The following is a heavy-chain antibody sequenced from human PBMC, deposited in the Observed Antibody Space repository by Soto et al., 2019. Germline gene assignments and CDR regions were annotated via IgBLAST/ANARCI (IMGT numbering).Heavy chain of an antibody. CDR2: ISRGADDT. Sequence: EVQLLESGGGLVQPGGSLRLSCAASGFTFHIYPMTWVRQTPGKGLEWVSTISRGADDTQYADSVKGRFTLTRDESKKPLYLQLTGLRAEDTAVYYCARRGELWLPEDYWGQGTLVTVSS. CDR1: GFTFHIYP. CDR3: ARRGELWLPEDY. V-gene: IGHV3-23*01. D-gene: IGHD6-19*01. J-gene: IGHJ4*02.